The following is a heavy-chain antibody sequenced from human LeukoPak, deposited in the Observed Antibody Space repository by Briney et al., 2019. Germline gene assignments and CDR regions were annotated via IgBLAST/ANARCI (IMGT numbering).Heavy chain of an antibody. Sequence: GGSMRLSWAAAGFTFSSYAMHLVRQAPGGGLEYGSAIRSNGGSTYYANSVKGRFTISRDNSKNTLYLQMGRLRAEDMAVYYCARGTTGYYDSSGQDYWGQGTLVTVSS. D-gene: IGHD3-22*01. CDR1: GFTFSSYA. V-gene: IGHV3-64*01. J-gene: IGHJ4*02. CDR3: ARGTTGYYDSSGQDY. CDR2: IRSNGGST.